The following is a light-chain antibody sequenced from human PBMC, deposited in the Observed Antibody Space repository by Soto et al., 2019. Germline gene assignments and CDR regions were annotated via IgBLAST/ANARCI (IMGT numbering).Light chain of an antibody. V-gene: IGKV1-33*01. CDR2: DAS. CDR3: QHYDNFPNA. Sequence: DIHMPQSPSSLSASVGDKVTITGQASQDITNYLNWYQQKPGKAPKLLIYDASNLETGVPSRFSGMRSGTDFTFTISNLQPEDIATYYSQHYDNFPNAVGQGTRLEIK. CDR1: QDITNY. J-gene: IGKJ5*01.